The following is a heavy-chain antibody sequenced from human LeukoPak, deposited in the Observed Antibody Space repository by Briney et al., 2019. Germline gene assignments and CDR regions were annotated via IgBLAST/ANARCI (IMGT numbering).Heavy chain of an antibody. Sequence: AASVKVSCKVSGYTLTELSMHWVRQAPGKGLEWMGGFDPEDGETIYAQKFQGRVTITADESTSTAYMELSSLRSEDTAVYYCASLLQRGYSSSPGPWGQGTLVTVSS. D-gene: IGHD6-6*01. CDR2: FDPEDGET. CDR1: GYTLTELS. CDR3: ASLLQRGYSSSPGP. J-gene: IGHJ5*02. V-gene: IGHV1-24*01.